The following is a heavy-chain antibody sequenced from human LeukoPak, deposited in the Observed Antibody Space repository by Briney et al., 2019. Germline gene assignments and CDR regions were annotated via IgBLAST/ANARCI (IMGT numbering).Heavy chain of an antibody. CDR1: GGSISSGSYY. D-gene: IGHD3-22*01. Sequence: PSQTLSLTCTVSGGSISSGSYYWSWIRQPAGKGLEWIGRIYTSGSTNYNPSLKSRVTISVDTSKNQFSLKLSSVTAADTAVYYCTRGSIAYYYMDVWGKGTTVTISS. CDR2: IYTSGST. CDR3: TRGSIAYYYMDV. J-gene: IGHJ6*03. V-gene: IGHV4-61*02.